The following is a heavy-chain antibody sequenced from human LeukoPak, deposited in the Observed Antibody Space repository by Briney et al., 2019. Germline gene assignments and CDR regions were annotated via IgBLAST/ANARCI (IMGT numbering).Heavy chain of an antibody. CDR3: TRDGPVVGVDFDY. Sequence: GGSLRLSCAASGFTFSGSGMHWVRQASGKGLEWVGRIRNKANSYATAYAASVKGRLTISRDDSKNTAYLQMNSLRTEDTAVYYCTRDGPVVGVDFDYWGQGTLVTVSS. V-gene: IGHV3-73*01. CDR2: IRNKANSYAT. D-gene: IGHD2-2*01. CDR1: GFTFSGSG. J-gene: IGHJ4*02.